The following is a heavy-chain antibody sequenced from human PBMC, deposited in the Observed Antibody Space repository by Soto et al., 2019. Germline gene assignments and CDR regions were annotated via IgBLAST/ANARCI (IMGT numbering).Heavy chain of an antibody. Sequence: GGSLRLSCAASGFTFSSYAMHWVRQAPGKGLEWVAVISYDGSNKYYADSVKGRFTISRDNSKNTLYLQMNSLRAEDTAVYYCARVPSDYYDSSGHFAYWGQGTLVTVSS. CDR2: ISYDGSNK. D-gene: IGHD3-22*01. CDR1: GFTFSSYA. V-gene: IGHV3-30-3*01. J-gene: IGHJ4*02. CDR3: ARVPSDYYDSSGHFAY.